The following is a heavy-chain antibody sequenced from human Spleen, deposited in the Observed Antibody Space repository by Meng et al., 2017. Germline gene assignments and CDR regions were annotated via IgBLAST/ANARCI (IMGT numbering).Heavy chain of an antibody. CDR1: GGSFRGYS. D-gene: IGHD5-12*01. V-gene: IGHV4-34*01. Sequence: KWGAGLVNTAGTRPLPCALTGGSFRGYSWSWTRQPPGKGLEVIGEIEDTGSTSYNPSLKSRVTISVDTSKNQVSLKLSSVTAADTAVYYCARDVDIVTVRGYYFDYWGQGTLVTVSS. J-gene: IGHJ4*02. CDR2: IEDTGST. CDR3: ARDVDIVTVRGYYFDY.